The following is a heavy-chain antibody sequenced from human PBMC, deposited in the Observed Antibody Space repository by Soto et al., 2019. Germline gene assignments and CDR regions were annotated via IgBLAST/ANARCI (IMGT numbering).Heavy chain of an antibody. CDR2: IYHSGST. CDR3: TRRRITMIVVVYEAFEI. D-gene: IGHD3-22*01. J-gene: IGHJ3*02. Sequence: QVQLQESGPGLVKPSGTLSLTCAVSGDSISSNYWWSWVRQPPGKGLEWIGEIYHSGSTNYNPSLKSRVTISVDKSKNQFSLKLSSVTAADTAVYYCTRRRITMIVVVYEAFEIWGQGTTVTVSS. CDR1: GDSISSNYW. V-gene: IGHV4-4*02.